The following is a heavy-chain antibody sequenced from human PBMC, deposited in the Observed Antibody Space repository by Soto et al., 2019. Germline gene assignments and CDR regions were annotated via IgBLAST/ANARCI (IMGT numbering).Heavy chain of an antibody. CDR3: AKRDWLGRTPPYGMDV. Sequence: GGSLRLSCAASGFTFSSYGMHWVRQAPGKGLEWVAVISYDGSNKYYAESVKGRFTISRDNSKNKLYLQMNSLRAEDTAVYYCAKRDWLGRTPPYGMDVWGQGTTVTVSS. V-gene: IGHV3-30*18. J-gene: IGHJ6*02. CDR2: ISYDGSNK. CDR1: GFTFSSYG. D-gene: IGHD3-9*01.